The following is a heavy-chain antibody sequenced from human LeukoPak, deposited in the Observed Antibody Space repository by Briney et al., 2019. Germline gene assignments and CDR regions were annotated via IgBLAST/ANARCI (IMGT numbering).Heavy chain of an antibody. Sequence: SETLSLICTVSSGSISSYYWSWIRQPPGKTLEWIGYIHYSGRPNYNPSLKSRVTISVDKSKNQFSLNQSSVTTADTAVYYCARAGRGGDYGDYWGQGNLVIVSS. D-gene: IGHD5-24*01. CDR3: ARAGRGGDYGDY. CDR2: IHYSGRP. J-gene: IGHJ4*02. V-gene: IGHV4-59*01. CDR1: SGSISSYY.